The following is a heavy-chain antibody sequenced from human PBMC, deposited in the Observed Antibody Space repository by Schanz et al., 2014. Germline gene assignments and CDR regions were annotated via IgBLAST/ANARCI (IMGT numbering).Heavy chain of an antibody. CDR3: ARDHQWLARYYMDV. CDR1: GFTFSKYG. Sequence: QVQLVESGGGVVQPGRSLRLSCAASGFTFSKYGVHWVRQAPGKGLEWEAVIWYDGSNEYYADSVKGRFTISRDNPKKTLYLQMNSLRAEDTAVYYCARDHQWLARYYMDVWGKGTTXTVSS. CDR2: IWYDGSNE. J-gene: IGHJ6*03. D-gene: IGHD6-19*01. V-gene: IGHV3-33*01.